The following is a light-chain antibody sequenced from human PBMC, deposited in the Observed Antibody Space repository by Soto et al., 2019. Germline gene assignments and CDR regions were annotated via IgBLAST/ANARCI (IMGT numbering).Light chain of an antibody. Sequence: QSALTQPASVSGSPGQSITISCTGISSDVGNYNLVSWYQQHPDKAPQLMIYEVTKRPSGVSSRFSGSKSGNTASLTISGLQTEDGADYYCCSYAGRSHYVFGTGTKVTVL. CDR3: CSYAGRSHYV. CDR2: EVT. CDR1: SSDVGNYNL. J-gene: IGLJ1*01. V-gene: IGLV2-23*02.